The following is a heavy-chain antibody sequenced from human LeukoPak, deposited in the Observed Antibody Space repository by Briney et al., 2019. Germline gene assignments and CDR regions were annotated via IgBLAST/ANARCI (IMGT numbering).Heavy chain of an antibody. D-gene: IGHD1-1*01. Sequence: PGGSLRLSCAASGFTFSSYWMSWVRQAPGKGLEWVSGLSGSGISTYYADSVKGRFTISRDNSKNTLYLQMNSLRAEDTAVYYCAKYQCFNYPPWNFDYWGQGILVTVSS. CDR2: LSGSGIST. V-gene: IGHV3-23*01. J-gene: IGHJ4*02. CDR3: AKYQCFNYPPWNFDY. CDR1: GFTFSSYW.